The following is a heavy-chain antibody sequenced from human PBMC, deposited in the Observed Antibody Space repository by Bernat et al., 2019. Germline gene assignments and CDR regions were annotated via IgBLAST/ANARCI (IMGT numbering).Heavy chain of an antibody. CDR2: ISSGSSSI. Sequence: EVQLVESGGSLVKPGGSLRLSCAASGFTFSSFSMNWVRQAPGQGLEWISYISSGSSSISYADSVKGRFTVSRDNAKKLLYLQLDDVRPDDTAFYYCVRGSSLRLDLCGQGTLVTVSS. CDR1: GFTFSSFS. V-gene: IGHV3-21*02. D-gene: IGHD3-16*01. CDR3: VRGSSLRLDL. J-gene: IGHJ5*02.